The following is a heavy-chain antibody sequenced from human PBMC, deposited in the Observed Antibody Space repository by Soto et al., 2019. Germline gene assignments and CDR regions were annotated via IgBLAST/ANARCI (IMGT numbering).Heavy chain of an antibody. J-gene: IGHJ5*02. CDR3: ARWLPSVLRFLEWLPSHNWFDP. V-gene: IGHV1-2*02. D-gene: IGHD3-3*01. CDR1: GYTFTGYY. CDR2: INPNSGGT. Sequence: GASVKVSCKASGYTFTGYYMHWLRQSPGQGLEWMGWINPNSGGTNYAQKFQGRVTMTRDTSISTAYMELSGLRSDDTAVYYCARWLPSVLRFLEWLPSHNWFDPWGQGTLVTVSS.